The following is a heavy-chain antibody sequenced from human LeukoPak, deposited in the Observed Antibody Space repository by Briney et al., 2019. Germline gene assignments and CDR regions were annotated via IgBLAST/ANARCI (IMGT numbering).Heavy chain of an antibody. CDR2: IFPDDSDT. CDR1: GFDFTRDW. V-gene: IGHV5-51*01. Sequence: GESLKISCRFSGFDFTRDWIGWVRLMPGKGLEWMGIIFPDDSDTRYSPSFQGQVTLSADKSISTAYLQWSSLKASDTAIYYCARRDPTTVTAFDYWRQGTLVTVST. CDR3: ARRDPTTVTAFDY. J-gene: IGHJ4*02. D-gene: IGHD4-17*01.